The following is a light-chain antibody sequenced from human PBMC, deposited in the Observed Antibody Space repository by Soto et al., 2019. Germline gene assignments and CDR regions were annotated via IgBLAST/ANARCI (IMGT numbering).Light chain of an antibody. J-gene: IGKJ2*01. CDR3: QQRGDWPLYT. CDR1: QSISSSF. Sequence: EIVLTQSPGILSLSPGERASLSCGASQSISSSFLAWYQQKPGQAPRLLIYGAFNRATGIPARFSGSGSGTDFTLTISSLESEDFAVYYCQQRGDWPLYTFGQGTKVDIK. V-gene: IGKV3D-20*02. CDR2: GAF.